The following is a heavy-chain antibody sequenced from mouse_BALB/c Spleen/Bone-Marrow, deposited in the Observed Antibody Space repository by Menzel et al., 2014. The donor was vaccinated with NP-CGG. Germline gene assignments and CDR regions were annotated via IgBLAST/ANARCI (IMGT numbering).Heavy chain of an antibody. J-gene: IGHJ4*01. CDR2: IHPNSGNT. Sequence: VQLQQSGSVLVRPGASVKLSCKASGYTFTSSWMHWAKQRPGQGLEWIGEIHPNSGNTNYNEKFKGKATLTVDTSSSTAYVDLSSLTSEDFAVYYCARIYYGNFYAMDYWGQGTSVTVSS. CDR3: ARIYYGNFYAMDY. V-gene: IGHV1S130*01. D-gene: IGHD2-1*01. CDR1: GYTFTSSW.